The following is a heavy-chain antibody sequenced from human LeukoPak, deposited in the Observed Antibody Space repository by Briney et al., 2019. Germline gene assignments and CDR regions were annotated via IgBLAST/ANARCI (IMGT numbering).Heavy chain of an antibody. V-gene: IGHV1-18*01. J-gene: IGHJ6*03. CDR1: GYTFTSYG. CDR2: ISAYNGNP. D-gene: IGHD3-3*01. CDR3: ARVVGTPYYDFWSGSYYMDV. Sequence: ASLKVSCKAPGYTFTSYGICWVRQAPGQGLEWMGWISAYNGNPNYAQKLQGRDTMTTDTSTSTAYMELRSLRSDDTAVYYCARVVGTPYYDFWSGSYYMDVWGKGTTVTVSS.